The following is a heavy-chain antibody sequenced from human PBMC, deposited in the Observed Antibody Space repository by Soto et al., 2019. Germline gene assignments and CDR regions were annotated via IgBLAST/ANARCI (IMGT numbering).Heavy chain of an antibody. V-gene: IGHV3-53*01. CDR2: ICSGGTT. Sequence: EVQLVESGGGLIQPGGSLRLSCAASGFTVTRNYMSWVRQAPGKGLAWVSVICSGGTTHYADSVKGRFTISRDNSKNPIYLQRRSLRVHATALDYCARVPRGGHIFYYWVQGTLVTVS. D-gene: IGHD3-10*01. CDR1: GFTVTRNY. J-gene: IGHJ4*02. CDR3: ARVPRGGHIFYY.